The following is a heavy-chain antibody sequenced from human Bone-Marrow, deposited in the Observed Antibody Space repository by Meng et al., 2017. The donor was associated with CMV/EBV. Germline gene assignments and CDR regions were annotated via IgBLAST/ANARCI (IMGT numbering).Heavy chain of an antibody. Sequence: SETLSLTCTVSGGSISSGDYYWSWIRQPPGKGLEWIGYIYYSGCTYYNPSLKSRVTISVDTSKNQFSLKLSSVTAADTAVYYCAAPHNCGGDCYSSHPLGMDVWGQGTTVTVSS. CDR1: GGSISSGDYY. V-gene: IGHV4-30-4*08. CDR3: AAPHNCGGDCYSSHPLGMDV. J-gene: IGHJ6*02. CDR2: IYYSGCT. D-gene: IGHD2-21*01.